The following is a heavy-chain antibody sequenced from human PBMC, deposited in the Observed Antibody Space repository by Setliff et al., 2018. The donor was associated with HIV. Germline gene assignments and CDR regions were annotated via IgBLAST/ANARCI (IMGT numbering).Heavy chain of an antibody. Sequence: GSLRLSCAASGFTFSSYWMHWVRQAPGKGLVWVSRINSDGSSTSYADSVKGRFTISRDNAKNTLYLQMNSLRAEDTAVYYCARRGNYLGDAFDIWGQGTMVTVSS. J-gene: IGHJ3*02. D-gene: IGHD1-26*01. CDR1: GFTFSSYW. CDR3: ARRGNYLGDAFDI. CDR2: INSDGSST. V-gene: IGHV3-74*01.